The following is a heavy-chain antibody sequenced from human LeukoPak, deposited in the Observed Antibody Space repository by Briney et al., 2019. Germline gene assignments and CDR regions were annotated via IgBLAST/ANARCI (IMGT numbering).Heavy chain of an antibody. J-gene: IGHJ4*02. D-gene: IGHD3-22*01. V-gene: IGHV4-39*01. CDR2: IYYSGNT. Sequence: SETLSPTCTVSGGSISSSYYYWGWIRQPPGKGLEWIGTIYYSGNTYYNPSLKSRVTISVDTSMNQFSLKLSSVTAADTALYYCASRSGYYPYWGQGTLVTVSS. CDR1: GGSISSSYYY. CDR3: ASRSGYYPY.